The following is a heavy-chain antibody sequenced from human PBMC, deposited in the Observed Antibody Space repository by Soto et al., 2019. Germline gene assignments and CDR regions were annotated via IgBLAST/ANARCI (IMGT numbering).Heavy chain of an antibody. D-gene: IGHD3-22*01. J-gene: IGHJ4*02. CDR3: AKPPYYYDSSGYYFDY. V-gene: IGHV3-23*01. CDR1: GFTFSSYA. CDR2: ISGSGGST. Sequence: GGSLRLSCAASGFTFSSYAMSWVRQAPGKGLEWVSAISGSGGSTYYADSVKGRFTISRDNSKNTLYLQMNSLRAEATVVYYCAKPPYYYDSSGYYFDYWGQGTLVTVSS.